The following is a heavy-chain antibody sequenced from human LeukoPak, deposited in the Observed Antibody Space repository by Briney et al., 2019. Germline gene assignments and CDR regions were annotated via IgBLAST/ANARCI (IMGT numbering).Heavy chain of an antibody. D-gene: IGHD5-18*01. CDR2: VRDNGEN. CDR1: GGSINTYY. V-gene: IGHV4-59*08. CDR3: ARQPANTAAFDI. J-gene: IGHJ3*02. Sequence: SETLSLTCTVSGGSINTYYWSWIRQPPGKRLEWIAYVRDNGENNYNPSLKSRVAISVDTANNQISLRLNFVTAADTAIYYCARQPANTAAFDIWGLGTMVAVSS.